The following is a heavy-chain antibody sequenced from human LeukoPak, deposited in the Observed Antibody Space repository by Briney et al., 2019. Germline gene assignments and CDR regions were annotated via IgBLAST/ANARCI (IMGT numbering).Heavy chain of an antibody. CDR3: ARVKDSSGYYYDY. D-gene: IGHD3-22*01. CDR1: GFTFSSYW. Sequence: GGSLRLSCAASGFTFSSYWMHWVRQAPGKGLVWVSRINSDGSSTSYADSVKGRFTISRDNAKNTLYLQMNSLRAEDTAVYYCARVKDSSGYYYDYWGQGTLVTVSS. J-gene: IGHJ4*02. V-gene: IGHV3-74*01. CDR2: INSDGSST.